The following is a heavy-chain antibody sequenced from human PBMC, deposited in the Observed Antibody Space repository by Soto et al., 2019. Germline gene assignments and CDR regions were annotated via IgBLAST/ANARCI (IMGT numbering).Heavy chain of an antibody. CDR3: ALKPGVDY. D-gene: IGHD3-10*01. CDR1: GYTFTTYA. CDR2: INVGNGNA. J-gene: IGHJ4*02. V-gene: IGHV1-3*01. Sequence: QVQLVQSGAEVKKPGASVKVSCKASGYTFTTYAMHWVRQAPGQRLEWMGWINVGNGNAKYSQKFQGRVTITRDTSASTAYMELSSLRSEDTAVYYCALKPGVDYWGQGTLVTVSS.